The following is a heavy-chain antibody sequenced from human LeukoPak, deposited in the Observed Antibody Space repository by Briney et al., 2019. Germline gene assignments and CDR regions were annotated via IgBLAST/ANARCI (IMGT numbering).Heavy chain of an antibody. CDR3: ARSYSGSPYYYYYYMDV. J-gene: IGHJ6*03. D-gene: IGHD1-26*01. V-gene: IGHV4-34*01. Sequence: SETLSLTCAVYGGSFSGYYWSWIRQPPGKGLEWIGEINHSGSTNYNPSLKSRVTISVDTSKNQFSLKLSSVTAADTAVYYCARSYSGSPYYYYYYMDVWGKGTTVTVSS. CDR2: INHSGST. CDR1: GGSFSGYY.